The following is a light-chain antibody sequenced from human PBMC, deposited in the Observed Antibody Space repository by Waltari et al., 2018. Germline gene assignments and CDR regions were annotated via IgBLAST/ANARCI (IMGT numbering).Light chain of an antibody. V-gene: IGKV1-5*03. CDR1: QSVSPW. Sequence: DIQITQSPSTLSASVGDRVTITCRASQSVSPWFAWYQQKPGKAPKLLISKASSLGSGVPSRFSGSGAGTLVTRTSSSLQSDDVATYYCQHFITEPRTFGQGTKVEIK. CDR2: KAS. J-gene: IGKJ1*01. CDR3: QHFITEPRT.